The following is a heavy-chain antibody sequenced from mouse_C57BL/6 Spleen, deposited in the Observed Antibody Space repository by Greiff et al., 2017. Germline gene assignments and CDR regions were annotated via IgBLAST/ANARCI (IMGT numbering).Heavy chain of an antibody. Sequence: EVQGVESGGGLVKPGGSLKLSCAASGFTFSSYAMSWVRQTPEKRLEWVATISDGGSYTYYPDNVKGRFTISRDNAKNNLYLQMSHLKSEDTAMYYCARETYPEGWYFDVWGTGTTVTVSS. CDR1: GFTFSSYA. CDR2: ISDGGSYT. J-gene: IGHJ1*03. D-gene: IGHD5-1*01. CDR3: ARETYPEGWYFDV. V-gene: IGHV5-4*01.